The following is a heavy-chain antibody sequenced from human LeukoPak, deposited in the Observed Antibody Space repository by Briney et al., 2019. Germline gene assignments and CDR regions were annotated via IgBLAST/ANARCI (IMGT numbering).Heavy chain of an antibody. CDR2: MNPNSGNT. D-gene: IGHD3-22*01. Sequence: ASVKVSCKASGYTFSSFGFMWVRQAPGQGLEWMGWMNPNSGNTGYAQKFQGRVTMTRNTSISTAYMELSSLRSEDTAVYYCARGTYYYDSSGYTNFDYWGQGTLVTVSS. V-gene: IGHV1-8*02. CDR3: ARGTYYYDSSGYTNFDY. CDR1: GYTFSSFG. J-gene: IGHJ4*02.